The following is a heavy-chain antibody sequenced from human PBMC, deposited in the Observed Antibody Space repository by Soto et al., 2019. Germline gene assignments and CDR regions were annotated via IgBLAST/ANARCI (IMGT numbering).Heavy chain of an antibody. CDR3: ARSNGLDLVDDYYYYGMDV. CDR1: GYTFTSYG. J-gene: IGHJ6*02. V-gene: IGHV1-18*01. D-gene: IGHD1-1*01. Sequence: GASVKVSCKASGYTFTSYGISWVRQAPGQGLEWMGWISAYNGNTNYAQKLQGRVTMTTDTSASTAYMELRSLRSDDTAVYYCARSNGLDLVDDYYYYGMDVWGQGTTVTVSS. CDR2: ISAYNGNT.